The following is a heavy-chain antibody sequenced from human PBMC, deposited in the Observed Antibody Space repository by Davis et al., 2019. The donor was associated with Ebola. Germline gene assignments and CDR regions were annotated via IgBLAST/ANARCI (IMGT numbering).Heavy chain of an antibody. Sequence: MPGGSLRLSCTVSGGSISSSSYYWGWIRQPPGKGLEWIAYIYYDGSTYYNPSFKSRVTIYIDTSKNQFSLRLTSETAADTAVYYCARLRDYYDSSGYAFDIWGQGTVVTVSS. J-gene: IGHJ3*02. CDR3: ARLRDYYDSSGYAFDI. CDR2: IYYDGST. CDR1: GGSISSSSYY. V-gene: IGHV4-39*01. D-gene: IGHD3-22*01.